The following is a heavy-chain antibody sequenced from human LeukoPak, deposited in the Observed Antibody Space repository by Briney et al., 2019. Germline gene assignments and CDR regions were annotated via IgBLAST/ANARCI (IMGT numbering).Heavy chain of an antibody. Sequence: GGSLRLSCAASGFTFSSYAMSWLRQAPGKGLEWVSSISDSGGSTYYGDSVKGRFTISRDNSKNTLYLQMNSVRAEDTAVYYCAKRGNDYWGQGTLVTVSS. J-gene: IGHJ4*02. CDR1: GFTFSSYA. D-gene: IGHD3-10*01. CDR3: AKRGNDY. CDR2: ISDSGGST. V-gene: IGHV3-23*01.